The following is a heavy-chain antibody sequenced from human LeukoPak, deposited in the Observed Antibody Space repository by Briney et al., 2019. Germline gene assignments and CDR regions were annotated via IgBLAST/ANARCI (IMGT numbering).Heavy chain of an antibody. CDR1: GGSFSGYY. CDR3: ARGQVVVVAVPRRHYGMDV. Sequence: SETLSLTCAVYGGSFSGYYWSWIRQPPGKGLEWIGEINHSGSTNYNPSLKSRVTISVDTSKNQFSLKLSSVTAADTAVYYCARGQVVVVAVPRRHYGMDVWGKGTTVTVSS. J-gene: IGHJ6*04. V-gene: IGHV4-34*01. D-gene: IGHD2-15*01. CDR2: INHSGST.